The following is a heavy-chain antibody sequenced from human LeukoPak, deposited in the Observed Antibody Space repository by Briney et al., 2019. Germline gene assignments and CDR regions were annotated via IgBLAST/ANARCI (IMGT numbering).Heavy chain of an antibody. J-gene: IGHJ2*01. D-gene: IGHD4-23*01. CDR1: GFTFSHYY. CDR3: ARATVVTPHWYFDL. Sequence: GGSLRLSCAASGFTFSHYYMSWFRQSPGKGLEWVSYFDRSAATIYYADSVKGRFTISRDNTMKSMDLHMNSLRVEDTAVYYCARATVVTPHWYFDLWGRGTLVTVSS. V-gene: IGHV3-11*01. CDR2: FDRSAATI.